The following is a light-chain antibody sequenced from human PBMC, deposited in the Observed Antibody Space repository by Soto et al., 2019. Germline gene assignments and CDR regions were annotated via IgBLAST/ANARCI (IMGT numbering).Light chain of an antibody. Sequence: QSALTQPASVSGSPGQSITISCTGTSSDVGSNNLVSWYQQHPGKAPKLMIYEGDKRPSGVSNRFYGSKSGNTASLTISGLQAEDEAAYYCCSYAGSSSYVFGTGTKLTVL. CDR3: CSYAGSSSYV. V-gene: IGLV2-23*01. CDR1: SSDVGSNNL. J-gene: IGLJ1*01. CDR2: EGD.